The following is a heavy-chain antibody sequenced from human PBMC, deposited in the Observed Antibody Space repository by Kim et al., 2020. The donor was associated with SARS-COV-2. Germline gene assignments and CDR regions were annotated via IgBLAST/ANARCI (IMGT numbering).Heavy chain of an antibody. V-gene: IGHV4-59*08. J-gene: IGHJ4*02. CDR3: ARHALLYYDILTGYFDY. D-gene: IGHD3-9*01. Sequence: LKSRVTISVDTSKNQCSLKLCCVTAADTAVYYCARHALLYYDILTGYFDYWGQGTLVTVSS.